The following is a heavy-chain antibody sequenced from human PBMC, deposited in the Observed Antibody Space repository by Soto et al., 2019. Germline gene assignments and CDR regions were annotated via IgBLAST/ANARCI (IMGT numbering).Heavy chain of an antibody. V-gene: IGHV4-59*01. CDR1: GAPMNRYY. D-gene: IGHD4-17*01. Sequence: ETLSLTCTVSGAPMNRYYWSWIRQPPGKALEWIGYVFNSETSKYNPSLRSRIAMSVDRSKNQFSLTMTSLTAADTAVYFCASVYGTNYGLDYWGQGALVTVSS. J-gene: IGHJ4*02. CDR2: VFNSETS. CDR3: ASVYGTNYGLDY.